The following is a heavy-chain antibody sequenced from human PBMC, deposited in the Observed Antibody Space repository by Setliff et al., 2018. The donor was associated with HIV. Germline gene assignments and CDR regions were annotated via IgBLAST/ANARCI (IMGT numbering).Heavy chain of an antibody. CDR3: ARSGPSGYYYYYDMDV. CDR1: GFTFSSYA. Sequence: GESLKISCAASGFTFSSYAMHWVRQAPGKGLEWVAVISYDGSNKYYADSVKGRFTISRDNSKNTLYLQMNSLRAEDTAVYYCARSGPSGYYYYYDMDVWGQGTTVTVSS. J-gene: IGHJ6*02. D-gene: IGHD1-26*01. V-gene: IGHV3-30-3*01. CDR2: ISYDGSNK.